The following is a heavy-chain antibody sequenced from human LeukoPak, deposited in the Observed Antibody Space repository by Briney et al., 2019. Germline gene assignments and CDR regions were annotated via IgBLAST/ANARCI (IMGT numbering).Heavy chain of an antibody. CDR1: GGSIGSGSYY. Sequence: PSETLSLTCTVSGGSIGSGSYYWSWIRQPAGKGLEWIGRIHTSGSTNYNPSLKSRVTISVDTSKNQFSLKLSSVTAADTAVYYCARVRYSSLAYWGQGTLVTVSS. V-gene: IGHV4-61*02. J-gene: IGHJ4*02. CDR2: IHTSGST. CDR3: ARVRYSSLAY. D-gene: IGHD6-13*01.